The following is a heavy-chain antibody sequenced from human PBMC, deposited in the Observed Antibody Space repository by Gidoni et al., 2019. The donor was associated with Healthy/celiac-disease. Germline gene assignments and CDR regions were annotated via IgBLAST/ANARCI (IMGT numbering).Heavy chain of an antibody. CDR2: ISSNGGST. V-gene: IGHV3-64D*06. Sequence: EVQLVESGGGLVQPGGYLRLSCSASGFTFSSYAMHWVRQAPGKGLEYVSAISSNGGSTYYADTVKGRFTISRDNSKNTLYLQMSSLRAEDTAVYYCVNPQVGVGAIDYWGQGTLVTVSS. D-gene: IGHD1-26*01. J-gene: IGHJ4*02. CDR3: VNPQVGVGAIDY. CDR1: GFTFSSYA.